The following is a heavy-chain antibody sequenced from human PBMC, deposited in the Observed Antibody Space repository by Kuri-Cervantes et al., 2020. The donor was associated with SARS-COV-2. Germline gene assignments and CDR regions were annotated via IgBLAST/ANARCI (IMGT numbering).Heavy chain of an antibody. CDR3: AREAPCRIVGAICYGMDV. CDR2: ISSSSSTI. D-gene: IGHD1-26*01. CDR1: GFTFSSYS. V-gene: IGHV3-48*02. Sequence: GESLKISCAASGFTFSSYSMNWVRQAPGKGLEWVSYISSSSSTIYYADSVKGRFTISRDNAKNSLYLQMNGLRDEDTTVYYCAREAPCRIVGAICYGMDVWGQGTTVTVSS. J-gene: IGHJ6*02.